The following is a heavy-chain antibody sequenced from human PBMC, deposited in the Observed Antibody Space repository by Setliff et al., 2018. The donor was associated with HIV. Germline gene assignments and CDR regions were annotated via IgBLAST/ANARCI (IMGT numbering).Heavy chain of an antibody. CDR2: ITHSGST. CDR3: ASRMVWSGPRAFDI. V-gene: IGHV4-34*01. Sequence: PSETLSLTCAVYGGSFSGYYCWSWIRQSPGERLEWIGDITHSGSTNYNPSLKSRVTISVDKSKNQFSLKLSSVTAADAAVYYCASRMVWSGPRAFDIWGQGTMVTVSS. D-gene: IGHD3-3*01. CDR1: GGSFSGYY. J-gene: IGHJ3*02.